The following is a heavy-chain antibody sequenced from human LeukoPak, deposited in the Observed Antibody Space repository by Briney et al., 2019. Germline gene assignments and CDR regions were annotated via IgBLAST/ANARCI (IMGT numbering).Heavy chain of an antibody. D-gene: IGHD2-2*01. Sequence: ASVKVPCKASGYTFTGYYMHWVRQAPGQGLEWMGWINPNSGGTNYAQKFQGRVTMTRDTSISTAYMELSRLRSDDTAVYYCARSGVLGYCSSTSCPLDYWGRGTLVTVSS. CDR1: GYTFTGYY. CDR2: INPNSGGT. V-gene: IGHV1-2*02. CDR3: ARSGVLGYCSSTSCPLDY. J-gene: IGHJ4*02.